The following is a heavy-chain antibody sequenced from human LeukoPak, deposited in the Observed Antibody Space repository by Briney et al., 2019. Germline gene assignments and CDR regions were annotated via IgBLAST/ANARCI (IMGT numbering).Heavy chain of an antibody. CDR1: GFTFSNYW. Sequence: GGSLRLSCAASGFTFSNYWMNWVRQAPGKGLEWVANIEQDGSEKYYVDSVKGRFTISRDNAKNSLSLQMNSLRAEDTAVYYCARPSSSWYGALDSWGQGTLVTVSS. J-gene: IGHJ4*02. V-gene: IGHV3-7*01. CDR2: IEQDGSEK. D-gene: IGHD6-13*01. CDR3: ARPSSSWYGALDS.